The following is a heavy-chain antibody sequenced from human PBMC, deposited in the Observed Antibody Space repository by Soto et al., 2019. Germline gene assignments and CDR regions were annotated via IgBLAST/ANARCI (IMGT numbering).Heavy chain of an antibody. CDR1: GFTLCSYG. Sequence: PGGSLRLSCAASGFTLCSYGMHWARPAPVKGLEWVAVIWYEGSNKYYADSVKGRFTISRDNSKNTLYLQMNSLRAEDTAVYYCARPWANYYDSSGYDYWGQGTLVTVSS. J-gene: IGHJ4*02. CDR3: ARPWANYYDSSGYDY. CDR2: IWYEGSNK. V-gene: IGHV3-33*01. D-gene: IGHD3-22*01.